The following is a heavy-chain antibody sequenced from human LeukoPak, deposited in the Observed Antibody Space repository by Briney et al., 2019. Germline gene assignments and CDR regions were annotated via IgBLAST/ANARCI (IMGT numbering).Heavy chain of an antibody. D-gene: IGHD6-19*01. V-gene: IGHV4-4*07. Sequence: SQTLSLTCTVSGGSISSYYWSWIRQPAGKGLEWIGRIYTSGSTNYNPSLKSRVTMSVDTSKNQFSLKLSSVTAADTAVYYCASAAAVAGTIAYNWFDPWGQGTLVTVSS. J-gene: IGHJ5*02. CDR2: IYTSGST. CDR3: ASAAAVAGTIAYNWFDP. CDR1: GGSISSYY.